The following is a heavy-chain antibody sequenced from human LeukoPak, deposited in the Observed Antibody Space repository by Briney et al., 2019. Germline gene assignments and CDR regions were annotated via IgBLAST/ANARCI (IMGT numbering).Heavy chain of an antibody. J-gene: IGHJ4*02. V-gene: IGHV3-48*04. CDR1: GFTFSSYT. CDR3: ASRTYLAY. Sequence: GGSLRLSCTASGFTFSSYTMNWVRQAPGKGLERVSSISGGSSSIYYADSVKGRFTISRDNAKNSLYLQMHSLRADETAVYYCASRTYLAYWGQGTLVTVSS. CDR2: ISGGSSSI.